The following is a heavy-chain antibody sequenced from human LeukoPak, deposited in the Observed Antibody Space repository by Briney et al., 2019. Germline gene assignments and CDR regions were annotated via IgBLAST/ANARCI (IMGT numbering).Heavy chain of an antibody. CDR3: ARPPVPNIARVAFDY. D-gene: IGHD5-18*01. V-gene: IGHV4-39*01. J-gene: IGHJ4*02. CDR2: TSDSGDT. CDR1: GGSISSSSYY. Sequence: SETLSLTCTVSGGSISSSSYYWGWIRQPPGKGLEWIGSTSDSGDTYYNPSLKSRVTISVDTSKNQFSLKLSSVTAADTAVYYCARPPVPNIARVAFDYWGQGILVTVSS.